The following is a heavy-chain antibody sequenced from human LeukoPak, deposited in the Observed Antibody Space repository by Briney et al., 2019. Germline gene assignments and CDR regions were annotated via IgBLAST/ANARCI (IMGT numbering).Heavy chain of an antibody. CDR2: IIHILGIA. J-gene: IGHJ6*02. D-gene: IGHD2-2*01. CDR1: GYSFTGYY. Sequence: ASVKVSCKASGYSFTGYYMHWVRQAPGQGLEWMGRIIHILGIANYAQKFQGRVTITADKSTSTAYMELSSLRSEDTAVYYCARSVVPAPMDVWGQGTTVTVSS. CDR3: ARSVVPAPMDV. V-gene: IGHV1-69*02.